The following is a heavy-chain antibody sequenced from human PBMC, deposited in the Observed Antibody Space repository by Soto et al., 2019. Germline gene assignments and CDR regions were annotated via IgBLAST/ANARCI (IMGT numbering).Heavy chain of an antibody. CDR3: ARTHKVGYYPH. J-gene: IGHJ3*01. CDR1: GASIIMIYH. CDR2: IFHTGTT. V-gene: IGHV4-38-2*01. D-gene: IGHD3-3*01. Sequence: SENLSLTYAVSGASIIMIYHWAWIRQPPGRSLEWLASIFHTGTTYYTPSLKSRVTISVDTSKNQFSLRLSSVTAAASTVYYCARTHKVGYYPHCGQGSMV.